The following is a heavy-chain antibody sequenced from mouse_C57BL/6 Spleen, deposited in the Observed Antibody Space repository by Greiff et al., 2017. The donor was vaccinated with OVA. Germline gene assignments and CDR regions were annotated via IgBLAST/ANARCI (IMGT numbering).Heavy chain of an antibody. CDR2: IYPGSGNT. V-gene: IGHV1-76*01. Sequence: QVQLKQSGAELVRPGASVKLSCKASGYTFTDYYINWVKQRPGQGLEWIARIYPGSGNTYYNEKFKGKATLTAEKSSSTAYMQLSSLTSEDSAVYVCARGQLRLPSMDYWGQGTSVTVSS. CDR3: ARGQLRLPSMDY. D-gene: IGHD3-2*02. J-gene: IGHJ4*01. CDR1: GYTFTDYY.